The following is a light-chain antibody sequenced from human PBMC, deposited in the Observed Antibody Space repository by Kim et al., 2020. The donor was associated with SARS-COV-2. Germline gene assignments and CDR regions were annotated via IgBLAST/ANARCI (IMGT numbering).Light chain of an antibody. CDR1: RSIGTW. CDR2: EAS. V-gene: IGKV1-5*03. CDR3: QHYNSHTNT. J-gene: IGKJ2*01. Sequence: DIQMTQSPSTLSASVRDKVSITCRTSRSIGTWLAWYQHKPGRAPNLLISEASTLESGVPSRFSGSGSGTEFTLTITSLQADDFATYYCQHYNSHTNTFGQGTKLEIK.